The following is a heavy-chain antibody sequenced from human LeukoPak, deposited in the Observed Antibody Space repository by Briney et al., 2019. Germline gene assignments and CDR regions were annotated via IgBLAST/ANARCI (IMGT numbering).Heavy chain of an antibody. CDR2: ISISSSTI. J-gene: IGHJ5*02. V-gene: IGHV3-48*01. CDR1: GLTFSSYD. Sequence: GGSLRLSCAGSGLTFSSYDMNWIRQAPGKGLEWVSYISISSSTIYYAESVKGRFTISRDNAKNSLYLQVNSLRAEDTAIYYCARGPPLFDPWGQGTLVTVSS. CDR3: ARGPPLFDP.